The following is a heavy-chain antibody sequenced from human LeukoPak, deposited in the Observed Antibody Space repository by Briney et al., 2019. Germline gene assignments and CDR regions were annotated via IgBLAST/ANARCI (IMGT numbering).Heavy chain of an antibody. D-gene: IGHD2-2*01. CDR2: FSTGGST. CDR1: GGSINSSSYY. V-gene: IGHV4-61*02. J-gene: IGHJ4*02. CDR3: AKHTSITYAHFDY. Sequence: SQTLSLTCTVSGGSINSSSYYWSWIRQPAGKGLEWIGRFSTGGSTNYNPSLKSRVTISVDTSKNQFSLNLNSATAADTAVYYCAKHTSITYAHFDYWGQGTLVTVSS.